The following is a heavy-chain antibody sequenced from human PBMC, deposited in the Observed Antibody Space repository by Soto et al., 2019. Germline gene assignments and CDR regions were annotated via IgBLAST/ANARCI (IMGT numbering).Heavy chain of an antibody. Sequence: PGGSLRLSCAASGFTFRSFTMNWVRQALGKGLEWVSTISSNSAYIYYTDALGGRFTISRDNAKNSLHLQMNGLRAEDPAVYYCTRDASRDSSARGWFDPWGPGTLVTVSS. D-gene: IGHD6-13*01. CDR1: GFTFRSFT. V-gene: IGHV3-21*01. CDR2: ISSNSAYI. CDR3: TRDASRDSSARGWFDP. J-gene: IGHJ5*02.